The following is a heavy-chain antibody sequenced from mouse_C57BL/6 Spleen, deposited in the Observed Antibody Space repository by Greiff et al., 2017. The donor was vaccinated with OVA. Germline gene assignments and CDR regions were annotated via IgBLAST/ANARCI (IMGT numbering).Heavy chain of an antibody. V-gene: IGHV1-4*01. CDR2: ITPSSGYT. J-gene: IGHJ4*01. CDR3: ARFWVDY. CDR1: GYTFTSYT. Sequence: VQLQESGAELARPGASVKMSCKASGYTFTSYTLHWVKQRPGQGLEWIGYITPSSGYTKYNKTFKNKATLTADKSSSTAYMQLSRLTSEDSAVYYCARFWVDYWGQGTSVTVSS.